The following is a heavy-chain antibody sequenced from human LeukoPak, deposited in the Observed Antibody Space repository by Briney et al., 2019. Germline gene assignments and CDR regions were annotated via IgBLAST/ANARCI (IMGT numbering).Heavy chain of an antibody. V-gene: IGHV4-34*01. Sequence: PSETLSLTCALYGGSFSGYYWSWTRHPPGKGLEWIGEIKHSGSTNYNPSLKSRVTISVDTSKNQFSLKLSSVTAADTAVYYCARSPTVLYFYGSGSYRFDRWGQATLVTVSS. CDR1: GGSFSGYY. CDR2: IKHSGST. D-gene: IGHD3-10*01. CDR3: ARSPTVLYFYGSGSYRFDR. J-gene: IGHJ5*02.